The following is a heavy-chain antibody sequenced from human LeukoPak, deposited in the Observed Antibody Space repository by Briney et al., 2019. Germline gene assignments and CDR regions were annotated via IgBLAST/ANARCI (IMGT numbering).Heavy chain of an antibody. CDR2: ISGSGGST. Sequence: GGSLRLSCAASGVNFSTYAMTWVRQAPGKGLEWVSVISGSGGSTYYADSVKGRFTLSRDNSKNTLYLQMNSLRAEDTAVYYCAKSIGGVVVVAADYWGQGTLVTVSS. D-gene: IGHD2-15*01. CDR3: AKSIGGVVVVAADY. CDR1: GVNFSTYA. J-gene: IGHJ4*02. V-gene: IGHV3-23*01.